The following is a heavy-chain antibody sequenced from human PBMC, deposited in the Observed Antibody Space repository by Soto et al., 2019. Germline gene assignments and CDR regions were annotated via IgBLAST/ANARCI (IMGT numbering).Heavy chain of an antibody. V-gene: IGHV1-18*01. CDR3: ARDLPPVAY. Sequence: QVQLVQSGAEVKKPGASVKVSCTASGYTFTSYGISWVRQAPGQGCEWLGWSSANNGNTNDAQKLPGRVTLATATSTSAAYMERRSLRSTDRAVYYCARDLPPVAYGGQGTRFTVSS. CDR2: SSANNGNT. J-gene: IGHJ4*02. CDR1: GYTFTSYG.